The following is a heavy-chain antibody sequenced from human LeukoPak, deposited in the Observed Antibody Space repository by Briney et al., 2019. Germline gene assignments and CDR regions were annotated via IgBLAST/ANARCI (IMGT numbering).Heavy chain of an antibody. CDR1: GGSISSYY. CDR3: ARAAPHRQVWFDP. V-gene: IGHV4-59*01. Sequence: SETLSLTCTVSGGSISSYYWSWIRQPPGKGLEWIGYIYYSGSTNYNPSLKSRVTISVDTSKNQSSLKLSSVTAADTAVYYCARAAPHRQVWFDPWGQGTLVTVSS. J-gene: IGHJ5*02. CDR2: IYYSGST.